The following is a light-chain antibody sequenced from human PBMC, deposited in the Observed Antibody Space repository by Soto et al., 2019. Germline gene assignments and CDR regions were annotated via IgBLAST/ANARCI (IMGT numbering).Light chain of an antibody. CDR3: QHYNDWPPTWT. Sequence: EIVMTQSPATLSVSPGERATLSCRASQSVSSKLAWYQKKPGQAPRVLIFGASTRATGIPARFSGSGSGTEFTRTISSLQSEDFAVYYCQHYNDWPPTWTFGQGTSVEIK. J-gene: IGKJ1*01. V-gene: IGKV3-15*01. CDR1: QSVSSK. CDR2: GAS.